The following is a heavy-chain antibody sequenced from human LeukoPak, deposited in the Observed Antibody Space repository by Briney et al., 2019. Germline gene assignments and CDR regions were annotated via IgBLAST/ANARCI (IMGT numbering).Heavy chain of an antibody. CDR1: GGSISSYY. CDR2: IYYSGST. Sequence: LETLSLTCIVSGGSISSYYWSWIRQPPGKGLEWIGYIYYSGSTNYSPSLKSRVTISVDTSKNQFSVKLSSVTAADTAVYYCAREGPGSSYAFDIWGQGTMVTVSS. D-gene: IGHD1-14*01. CDR3: AREGPGSSYAFDI. J-gene: IGHJ3*02. V-gene: IGHV4-59*01.